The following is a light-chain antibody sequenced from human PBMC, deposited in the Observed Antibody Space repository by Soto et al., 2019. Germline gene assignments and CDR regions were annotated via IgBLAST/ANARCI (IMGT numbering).Light chain of an antibody. Sequence: QSVLTQPPSASGTPGQRVTISCSGSSSNIESNTVTWYQQLPGTAPKLVIYSNYDRPSGGTDRFSGSTSGTSASLVIRGLQSEDEADYYCAAWDDILNGYVFGGGTKLTVL. CDR3: AAWDDILNGYV. V-gene: IGLV1-44*01. CDR2: SNY. J-gene: IGLJ1*01. CDR1: SSNIESNT.